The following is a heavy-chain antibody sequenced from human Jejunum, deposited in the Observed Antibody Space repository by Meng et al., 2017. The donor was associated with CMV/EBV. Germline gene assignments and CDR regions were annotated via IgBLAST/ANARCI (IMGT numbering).Heavy chain of an antibody. Sequence: SCAGSGVSVITSNMTWVRQAPGKGLEWVSAIYSGGRTYYADSVKGRFTISRDNSKNMMYLQMNSLRAEDTAVYYCAKKYTGSLDYWGQGTLVTVSS. J-gene: IGHJ4*02. CDR3: AKKYTGSLDY. CDR1: GVSVITSN. CDR2: IYSGGRT. V-gene: IGHV3-53*01. D-gene: IGHD1-26*01.